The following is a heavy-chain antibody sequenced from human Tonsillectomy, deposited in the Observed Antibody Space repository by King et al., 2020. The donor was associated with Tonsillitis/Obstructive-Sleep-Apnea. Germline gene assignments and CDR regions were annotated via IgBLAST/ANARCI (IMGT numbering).Heavy chain of an antibody. V-gene: IGHV3-53*04. CDR1: GFTVSSNY. J-gene: IGHJ5*02. D-gene: IGHD2-15*01. Sequence: VQLVESGGGLVQPGGSLRLSCAASGFTVSSNYMSWVRQAPGKGLERVSVMYSAGNTYYADSVKGRFTVSRHNSKNTLYLQMNSLRAEDTAVYYCARGYCSGGSCYSDWFDPWGQGTLVTVSS. CDR3: ARGYCSGGSCYSDWFDP. CDR2: MYSAGNT.